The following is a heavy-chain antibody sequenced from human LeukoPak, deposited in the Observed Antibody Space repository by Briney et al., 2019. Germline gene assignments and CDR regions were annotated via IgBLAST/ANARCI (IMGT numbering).Heavy chain of an antibody. V-gene: IGHV3-30*04. Sequence: PGRSLRLSCAASGFTFSSYAMHWVRQAPGKGLEWVAVIPYDGSNKYYADSVKGRFTISRDNSKNTLYLQMNSLRAEDTAVYYCARVGVYWGQGTLVTVSS. D-gene: IGHD3-10*01. CDR2: IPYDGSNK. CDR1: GFTFSSYA. J-gene: IGHJ4*02. CDR3: ARVGVY.